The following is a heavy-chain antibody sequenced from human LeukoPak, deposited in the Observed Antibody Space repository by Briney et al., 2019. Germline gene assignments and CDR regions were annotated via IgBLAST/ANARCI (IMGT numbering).Heavy chain of an antibody. CDR2: MYSSGST. Sequence: SETLSLTCTVSGGSISITSYYWGWIRQPPGKGLEWIGSMYSSGSTYYNPSLKSRVTISVDTSKNQFSLKLSSVTAADTAVYYCATSTVPYIIDAFDIWGQGTMVTVSS. CDR3: ATSTVPYIIDAFDI. V-gene: IGHV4-39*07. J-gene: IGHJ3*02. CDR1: GGSISITSYY. D-gene: IGHD4-17*01.